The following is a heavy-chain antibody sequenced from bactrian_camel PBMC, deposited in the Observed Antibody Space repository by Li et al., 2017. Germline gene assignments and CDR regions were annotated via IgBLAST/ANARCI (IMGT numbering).Heavy chain of an antibody. CDR3: ATLSGYGLGG. Sequence: QVQLVESGGGLVQPGGSLRLSCAASGFTFSSTWMYWVRQAPGKGLEWVSAINSGGGSAYYADSVKGRFTVSRDNSKNTVYLQMNSLKSEDTALYYCATLSGYGLGGWGQGTQVTVS. D-gene: IGHD3*01. V-gene: IGHV3S1*01. CDR2: INSGGGSA. J-gene: IGHJ4*01. CDR1: GFTFSSTW.